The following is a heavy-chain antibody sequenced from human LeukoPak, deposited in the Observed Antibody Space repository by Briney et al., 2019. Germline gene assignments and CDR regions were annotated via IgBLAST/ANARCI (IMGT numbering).Heavy chain of an antibody. CDR1: GFTFSSYS. D-gene: IGHD4-23*01. J-gene: IGHJ2*01. V-gene: IGHV3-48*01. CDR2: ISSSSTI. CDR3: ARDYGGNSYWYFDL. Sequence: GRSLRLSCAASGFTFSSYSMNWVRQAPGKGLEWVSYISSSSTIYYADSVKGRFTISRDNAKNSLYLQMNSLRAEDTAVYYCARDYGGNSYWYFDLWGRGTLVTVSS.